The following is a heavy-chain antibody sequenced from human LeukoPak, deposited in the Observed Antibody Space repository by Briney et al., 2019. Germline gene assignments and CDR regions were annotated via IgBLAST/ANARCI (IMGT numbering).Heavy chain of an antibody. V-gene: IGHV3-73*01. CDR1: GFTFSGSA. CDR3: AKIAVAVWAPYYFDY. J-gene: IGHJ4*02. D-gene: IGHD6-19*01. Sequence: GGSLRLSCAASGFTFSGSAMHWVRQASGKGLEWVGRIRSKANSYATAYAASVKGRFTISRDDSKNTAYLQMNSLRAEDTAVYYCAKIAVAVWAPYYFDYWGQGTLVTVSS. CDR2: IRSKANSYAT.